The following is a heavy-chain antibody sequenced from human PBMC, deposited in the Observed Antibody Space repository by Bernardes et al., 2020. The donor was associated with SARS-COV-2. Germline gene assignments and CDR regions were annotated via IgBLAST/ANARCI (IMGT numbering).Heavy chain of an antibody. V-gene: IGHV4-59*08. CDR2: IYYSGST. CDR1: GGSISGHY. J-gene: IGHJ6*03. D-gene: IGHD3-10*01. CDR3: ARWYCITNTCYHLDV. Sequence: ETLSLTCTVSGGSISGHYWSWIRQPPGNGLEWIGYIYYSGSTNYNPSLKSRVTMSVDTSKNQLSLKLISVTAADTAVYYCARWYCITNTCYHLDVWGKGTTVTVSS.